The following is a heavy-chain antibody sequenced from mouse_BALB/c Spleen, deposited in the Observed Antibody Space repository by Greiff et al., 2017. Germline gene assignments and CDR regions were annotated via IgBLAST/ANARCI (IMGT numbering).Heavy chain of an antibody. CDR3: ARMDGKAMDY. Sequence: DVKLVESGGGLVQPGGSLKLSCAASGFTFSSYTMSWVRQTPEKRLEWVAYISNGGGSTYYPDTVKGRFTLSRDNAKNTLYLQMSSLKSEDTAMYYCARMDGKAMDYWGQGTSVTVSS. V-gene: IGHV5-12-2*01. CDR2: ISNGGGST. J-gene: IGHJ4*01. D-gene: IGHD2-3*01. CDR1: GFTFSSYT.